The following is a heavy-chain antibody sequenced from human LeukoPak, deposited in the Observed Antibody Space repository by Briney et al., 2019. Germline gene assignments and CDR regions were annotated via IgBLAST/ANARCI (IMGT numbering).Heavy chain of an antibody. Sequence: GASVKVSCKASGYPFTGYIMHWVRQTPGQGLEWMGWIKPSSGATNYAQNFQDRVTMTRDTSISTAYMDLSRLRSDDTAVYYCARGRRATVVIPDFYFDYWGQGTLVTVSS. CDR3: ARGRRATVVIPDFYFDY. J-gene: IGHJ4*02. D-gene: IGHD4-23*01. CDR2: IKPSSGAT. V-gene: IGHV1-2*02. CDR1: GYPFTGYI.